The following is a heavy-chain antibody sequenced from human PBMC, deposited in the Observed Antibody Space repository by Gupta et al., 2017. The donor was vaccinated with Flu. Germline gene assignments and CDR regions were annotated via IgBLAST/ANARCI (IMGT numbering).Heavy chain of an antibody. CDR2: ISSSSSYT. CDR1: VLTFRSYY. CDR3: ARTPAGRLDYYFDY. D-gene: IGHD2-2*01. J-gene: IGHJ4*02. Sequence: QVRLVESGGGLVKPGGSLRRPCAASVLTFRSYYMSWIRQAPGKGLEWVSYISSSSSYTNYADSVRGRFTISRDNARESLYLQMNSLRAEDTAVYYCARTPAGRLDYYFDYWGQGTLVTVSS. V-gene: IGHV3-11*05.